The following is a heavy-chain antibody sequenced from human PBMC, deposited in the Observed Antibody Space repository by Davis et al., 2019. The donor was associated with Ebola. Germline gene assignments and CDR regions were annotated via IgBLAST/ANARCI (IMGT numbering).Heavy chain of an antibody. V-gene: IGHV3-7*01. Sequence: GESLKISCAASGFTFSSYWMSWVCQAPGKGLEWVANIKQDGSEKYYVDSVKGRFTISRDNAKNSLYLQMNSLRAEDTAVYYCARGGLLYDFWSWYGMDVWGQGTTVTVSS. J-gene: IGHJ6*02. CDR3: ARGGLLYDFWSWYGMDV. D-gene: IGHD3-3*01. CDR2: IKQDGSEK. CDR1: GFTFSSYW.